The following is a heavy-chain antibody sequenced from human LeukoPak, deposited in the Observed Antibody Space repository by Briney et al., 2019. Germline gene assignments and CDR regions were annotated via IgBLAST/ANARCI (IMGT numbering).Heavy chain of an antibody. Sequence: PGGSLRLSXAASGFTFRSYAMSWVRQAPGKGLEWVSAISGSGGSTYYADSVKGRFTISRDNSKNTLYLQMNSLRAEDTAVYYCAKRSRWLVSPPDYWGQGTLVTVSS. CDR1: GFTFRSYA. CDR2: ISGSGGST. CDR3: AKRSRWLVSPPDY. J-gene: IGHJ4*02. D-gene: IGHD6-6*01. V-gene: IGHV3-23*01.